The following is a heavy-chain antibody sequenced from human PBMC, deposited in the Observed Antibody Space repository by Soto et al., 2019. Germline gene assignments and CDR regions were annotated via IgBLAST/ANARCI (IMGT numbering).Heavy chain of an antibody. Sequence: SETLSLTCTVSGGSISSYYWSWIRQPPGKGLEWIGYMYYSGSTNYNPSLKSRVTISVDTPKNQFFLKLSSVTAADTAVYYCARHLGYCSSTSCYPYFDPWGQGTLVTVSS. CDR3: ARHLGYCSSTSCYPYFDP. CDR2: MYYSGST. D-gene: IGHD2-2*01. J-gene: IGHJ5*02. V-gene: IGHV4-59*01. CDR1: GGSISSYY.